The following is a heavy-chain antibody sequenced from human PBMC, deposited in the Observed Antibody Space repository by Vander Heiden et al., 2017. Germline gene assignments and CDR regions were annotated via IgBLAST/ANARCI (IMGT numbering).Heavy chain of an antibody. CDR1: GRTFRSYA. J-gene: IGHJ4*02. V-gene: IGHV1-69*01. D-gene: IGHD5-18*01. CDR2: IIPIFGTA. CDR3: ARARAQLWPFFDY. Sequence: QVQLVQSGAEVKKPGSSVKVSCKDSGRTFRSYAISLVRKSPGQVLECMGGIIPIFGTANNAQKVQGRVTSTADESTSTAYMEMRRLRSEDTAVYYCARARAQLWPFFDYWGQGTLVTVYS.